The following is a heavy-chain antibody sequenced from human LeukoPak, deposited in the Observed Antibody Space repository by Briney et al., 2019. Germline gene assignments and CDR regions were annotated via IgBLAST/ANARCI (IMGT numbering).Heavy chain of an antibody. CDR2: INPNSGGT. V-gene: IGHV1-2*02. J-gene: IGHJ6*03. CDR3: ARGITIFGVPTMGGYYYYMDV. D-gene: IGHD3-3*01. Sequence: GASVKVSCKASGYTFTGYYMHWVRQAPGQGLEWMGWINPNSGGTNYAQKLQGRVTMTTDTSTSTAYMELRSLRSDDTAVYYCARGITIFGVPTMGGYYYYMDVWGKGTTVTVSS. CDR1: GYTFTGYY.